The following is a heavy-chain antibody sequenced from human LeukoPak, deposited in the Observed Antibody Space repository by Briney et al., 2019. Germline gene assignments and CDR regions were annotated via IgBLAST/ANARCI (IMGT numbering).Heavy chain of an antibody. J-gene: IGHJ5*02. Sequence: ASVKVSCKASGGTFSSYAICWVRQAPGQGLEWMGGIIPIFGTANYAQKFQGRVTITADESTSTAYMELSSLRSEDTAVYYCAIYPYDSSGYYLGWFDPWGQGTLVTVSS. D-gene: IGHD3-22*01. CDR3: AIYPYDSSGYYLGWFDP. CDR2: IIPIFGTA. CDR1: GGTFSSYA. V-gene: IGHV1-69*13.